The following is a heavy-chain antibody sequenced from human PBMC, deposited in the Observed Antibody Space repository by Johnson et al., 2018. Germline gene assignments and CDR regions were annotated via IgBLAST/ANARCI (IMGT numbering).Heavy chain of an antibody. Sequence: QVQLVQSGAEVKKPGSSVKVSCKASGGTFSSYAISWVRQAPGQGLEWMGGIIPIFGTANYAQKFQGRVTITADESTSTAYMELSSLRSADTAVYYCARAPEGYWGGDCPPGYWGQGTLVIVSS. CDR1: GGTFSSYA. J-gene: IGHJ4*02. V-gene: IGHV1-69*12. CDR3: ARAPEGYWGGDCPPGY. D-gene: IGHD2-21*02. CDR2: IIPIFGTA.